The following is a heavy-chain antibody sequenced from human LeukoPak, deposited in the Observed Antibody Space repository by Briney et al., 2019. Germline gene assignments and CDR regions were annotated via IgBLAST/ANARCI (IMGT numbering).Heavy chain of an antibody. Sequence: ASVKVSCKASGGTFSNYGISWVRQAPGQGLEWMGWISVYNGDTNYAQKLQGRVTMTTDTSTRTVYMELRSLTSDDTAVYYCVRARAAVGVHYFDYWGQGTLVTVSS. CDR3: VRARAAVGVHYFDY. D-gene: IGHD6-13*01. CDR1: GGTFSNYG. J-gene: IGHJ4*02. CDR2: ISVYNGDT. V-gene: IGHV1-18*01.